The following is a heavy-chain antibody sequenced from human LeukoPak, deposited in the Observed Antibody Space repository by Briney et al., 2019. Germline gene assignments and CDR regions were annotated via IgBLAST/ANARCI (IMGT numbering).Heavy chain of an antibody. CDR1: GGFISSGSYY. CDR2: IYYSGST. Sequence: SQTLSLTCTVSGGFISSGSYYWGWIRQPPGKGLEWIGSIYYSGSTYYNPSLKSRVTISVDTSKNQFSLKLSSVTAADTAVYYCARGPNDYWGQGTLVTVSS. V-gene: IGHV4-39*07. CDR3: ARGPNDY. J-gene: IGHJ4*02.